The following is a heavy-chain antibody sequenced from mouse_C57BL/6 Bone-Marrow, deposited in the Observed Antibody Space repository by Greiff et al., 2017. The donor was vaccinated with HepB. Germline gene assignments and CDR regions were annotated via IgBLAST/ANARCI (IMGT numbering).Heavy chain of an antibody. Sequence: QVQLQQSGAELVRPGTSVKMSCKASGYTFTNYWIGWAKQRPGHGLEWIGDIYPGGGYTNYNEKFKGKATLTADKSTSTAYMQFSSLTSEDSAIYYGARSGIYYAMDYWGQGTSVTVSS. V-gene: IGHV1-63*01. J-gene: IGHJ4*01. D-gene: IGHD3-1*01. CDR2: IYPGGGYT. CDR1: GYTFTNYW. CDR3: ARSGIYYAMDY.